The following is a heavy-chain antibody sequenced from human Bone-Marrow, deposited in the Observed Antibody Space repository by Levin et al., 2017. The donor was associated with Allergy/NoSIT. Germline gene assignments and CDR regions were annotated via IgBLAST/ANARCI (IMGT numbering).Heavy chain of an antibody. V-gene: IGHV3-74*01. CDR2: INSDGSST. D-gene: IGHD4-23*01. CDR1: GVTFSSYW. CDR3: ARAPFGGFDY. J-gene: IGHJ4*02. Sequence: SGGSLRLSCAASGVTFSSYWMHWVRQAPGKGLMWVSRINSDGSSTNYADSVKGRFTISRDNATNTLYLQMNSLRADDTAVYYCARAPFGGFDYWGQGTLVTVSS.